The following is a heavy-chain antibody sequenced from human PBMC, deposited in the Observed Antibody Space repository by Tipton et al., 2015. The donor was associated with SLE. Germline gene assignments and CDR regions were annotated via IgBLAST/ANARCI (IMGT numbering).Heavy chain of an antibody. V-gene: IGHV4-34*01. CDR3: ARRKLGRVVIDY. Sequence: TLSLTCAVYGGSFSGYYWSWIRQPPGKGLEWIGEINHSGSTNYNPSLKSRVTISVDTSKNQFSLKLSSVTAADTAVFYCARRKLGRVVIDYWGQGTLVTVSS. J-gene: IGHJ4*02. CDR1: GGSFSGYY. CDR2: INHSGST. D-gene: IGHD2-21*01.